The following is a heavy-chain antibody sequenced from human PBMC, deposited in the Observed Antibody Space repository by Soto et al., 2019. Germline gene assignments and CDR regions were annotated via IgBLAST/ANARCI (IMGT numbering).Heavy chain of an antibody. J-gene: IGHJ5*02. Sequence: QVQLVQSGAEVKKPGASVKVSCKASGYTFTSYYMHWVRQAPGQGLEWMGIINPSGGSTSYAQKCQGRVTRTRDTSTGTVYKELSSLRSGDPDVYDCARDHGRRYDWLDPGGQGTMVTVSS. CDR1: GYTFTSYY. V-gene: IGHV1-46*01. CDR3: ARDHGRRYDWLDP. D-gene: IGHD2-15*01. CDR2: INPSGGST.